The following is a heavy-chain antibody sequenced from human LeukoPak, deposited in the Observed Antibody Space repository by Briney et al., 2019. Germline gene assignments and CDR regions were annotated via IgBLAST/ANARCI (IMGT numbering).Heavy chain of an antibody. D-gene: IGHD6-13*01. V-gene: IGHV3-21*01. CDR2: ISSSSSYI. CDR3: ARVTAAAGTGGYYFDY. J-gene: IGHJ4*02. CDR1: GFTFSSYS. Sequence: KPGGSLRLSCAASGFTFSSYSMNWVRQAPGKGLEWVSSISSSSSYIYYADSVKGRFTISRDNAKNSLYLQMNSLRAEDTAVYYCARVTAAAGTGGYYFDYWGQGTLVTVSS.